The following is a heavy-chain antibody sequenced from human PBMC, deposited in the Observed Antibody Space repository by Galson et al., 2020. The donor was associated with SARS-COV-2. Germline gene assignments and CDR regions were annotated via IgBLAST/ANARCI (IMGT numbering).Heavy chain of an antibody. J-gene: IGHJ4*02. D-gene: IGHD2-21*02. V-gene: IGHV3-7*03. CDR3: ARGRLPGD. CDR1: GFTFSRFW. Sequence: GESLKISCATSGFTFSRFWMTWVRQAPGKGLEWVANIKEDGSEKYYLDSVKGRFTISRDNAKNSLSLQMNSLGADDTALYYCARGRLPGDWGQGTLVTVSS. CDR2: IKEDGSEK.